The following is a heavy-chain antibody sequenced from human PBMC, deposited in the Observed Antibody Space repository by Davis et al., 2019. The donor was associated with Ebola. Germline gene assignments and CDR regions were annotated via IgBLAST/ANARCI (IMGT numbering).Heavy chain of an antibody. CDR2: IFSNDEK. CDR3: ARDLEDNDFWSGYLSD. Sequence: SGPTLVKPTQTLTLTCTFSGFSLSTSGVGVSWIRQPPGKALEWLAHIFSNDEKSYSTSLKRRLTISKDTSKSQVVLTMTNMDPVDTATYYCARDLEDNDFWSGYLSDWGQGTLVTVSS. J-gene: IGHJ4*02. V-gene: IGHV2-26*01. CDR1: GFSLSTSGVG. D-gene: IGHD3-3*01.